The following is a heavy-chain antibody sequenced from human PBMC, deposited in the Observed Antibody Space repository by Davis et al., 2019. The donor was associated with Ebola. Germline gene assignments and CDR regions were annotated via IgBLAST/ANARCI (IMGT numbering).Heavy chain of an antibody. D-gene: IGHD1-26*01. CDR2: ISYDGSNS. J-gene: IGHJ4*02. V-gene: IGHV3-30-3*02. CDR1: GFTFSSYA. CDR3: AKTVVGGYTDCFDY. Sequence: LSLTCAASGFTFSSYAMHWVRQAPGKGLQWVAAISYDGSNSFYADSVKGRFTISRDNSKNTLYLQMNSLRAEDTAIYYCAKTVVGGYTDCFDYWGQGTLVTVSS.